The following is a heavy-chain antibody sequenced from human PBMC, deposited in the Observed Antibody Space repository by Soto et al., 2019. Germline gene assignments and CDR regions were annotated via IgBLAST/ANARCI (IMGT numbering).Heavy chain of an antibody. CDR1: GFSFDDYA. D-gene: IGHD6-19*01. CDR3: AKDHSLLALSVAGT. CDR2: ISWNSGTT. V-gene: IGHV3-9*01. J-gene: IGHJ5*02. Sequence: GGSLRLSCAASGFSFDDYAMHWVRQAPGKGLEWVSGISWNSGTTGYADSVKGRFTISRDNARNSLYLQMTSLRPEDTALYYCAKDHSLLALSVAGTWGQGTLVTVSS.